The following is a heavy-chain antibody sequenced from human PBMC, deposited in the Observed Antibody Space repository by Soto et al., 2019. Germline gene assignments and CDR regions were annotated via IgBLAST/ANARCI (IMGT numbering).Heavy chain of an antibody. CDR2: INPSGGST. D-gene: IGHD2-15*01. J-gene: IGHJ4*02. CDR3: ARGYCSGGSYQKYYFDY. CDR1: GYTFTSYY. Sequence: ASVKVSCKASGYTFTSYYMHWVRQSPGQGLEWMGIINPSGGSTSYAQKFQGRVTMTRDTSTSAVYMELSSLRSEDTAVYYCARGYCSGGSYQKYYFDYWGQGTLVTVSS. V-gene: IGHV1-46*03.